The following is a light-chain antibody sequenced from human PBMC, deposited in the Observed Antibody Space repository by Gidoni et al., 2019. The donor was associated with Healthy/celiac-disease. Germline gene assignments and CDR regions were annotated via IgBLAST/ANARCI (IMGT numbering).Light chain of an antibody. Sequence: IVLPQFPGTLSLSPGERATLSCRASQSFSSSYLAWYQQKPGQAPRLLIYGASSRATGIPDRYSGSGSGTDFTLTISRLEPEDFAVYYCQQYETFGQXTKVEIK. J-gene: IGKJ1*01. V-gene: IGKV3-20*01. CDR2: GAS. CDR1: QSFSSSY. CDR3: QQYET.